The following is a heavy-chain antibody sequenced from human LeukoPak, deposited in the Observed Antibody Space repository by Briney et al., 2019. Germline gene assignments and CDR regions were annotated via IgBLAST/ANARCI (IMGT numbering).Heavy chain of an antibody. J-gene: IGHJ2*01. D-gene: IGHD2-15*01. CDR1: GFTVSSNY. CDR3: ARDFRCSGGSCYYWYFDL. V-gene: IGHV3-53*01. Sequence: GGSLRLSCAASGFTVSSNYMSWVRQAPGKGLEWVSVIYSGGSTYYADSVKGRFTISRDTSKNTLYLQMNSLRAEDAAVYYCARDFRCSGGSCYYWYFDLWGRGTLVTVSS. CDR2: IYSGGST.